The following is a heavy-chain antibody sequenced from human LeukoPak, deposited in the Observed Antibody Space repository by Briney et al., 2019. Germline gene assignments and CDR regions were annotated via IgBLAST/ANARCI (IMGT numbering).Heavy chain of an antibody. D-gene: IGHD3/OR15-3a*01. Sequence: GGSLRLSCAASRFTFSDFAMSWVRQAPGKGLEWVSTIGGTGGDTVYADSVRGRFTISRDNSKNTLFLHMSSLRAEETAVYYCAKDEITRNGLYDAFDIWGQGTKVTVSS. CDR1: RFTFSDFA. J-gene: IGHJ3*02. CDR3: AKDEITRNGLYDAFDI. V-gene: IGHV3-23*01. CDR2: IGGTGGDT.